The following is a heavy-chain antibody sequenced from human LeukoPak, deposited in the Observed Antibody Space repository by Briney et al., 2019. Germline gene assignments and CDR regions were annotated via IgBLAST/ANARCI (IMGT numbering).Heavy chain of an antibody. CDR2: ISFDGSNR. D-gene: IGHD2-2*01. V-gene: IGHV3-30*18. Sequence: GRSLRLSCAASGFTFSNFGMHWVRQAPGKGLEWVAVISFDGSNRYYADSVKGRFTISRDNSKNTVYLQMNSLRAEDTAVYYCAKEDIGYCSSGSCYAYDYWGQGTLVTVSS. CDR3: AKEDIGYCSSGSCYAYDY. J-gene: IGHJ4*02. CDR1: GFTFSNFG.